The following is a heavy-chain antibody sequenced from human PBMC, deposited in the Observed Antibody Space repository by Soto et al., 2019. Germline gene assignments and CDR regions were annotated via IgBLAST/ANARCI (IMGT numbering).Heavy chain of an antibody. CDR3: ARHEGWTGPDQ. CDR1: GASIGSGGW. CDR2: IFHDGNT. D-gene: IGHD2-8*02. Sequence: QVHLQESGPGLVKPSETLSLTCAVSGASIGSGGWWSWVRQPPGKGLEWIAEIFHDGNTNYSPSLKSRVTTSVDKSQNQFSLNVYSVTAAETAVYYCARHEGWTGPDQWGQGTLVTVSS. V-gene: IGHV4-4*02. J-gene: IGHJ5*02.